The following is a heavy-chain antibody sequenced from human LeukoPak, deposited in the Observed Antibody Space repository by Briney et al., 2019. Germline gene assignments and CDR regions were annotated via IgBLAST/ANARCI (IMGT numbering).Heavy chain of an antibody. J-gene: IGHJ2*01. CDR1: GFTFSNYW. CDR2: IKQDGIET. V-gene: IGHV3-7*01. CDR3: AREQDWYFDL. Sequence: PGGSLRLSCAASGFTFSNYWMSWVRQAPGKGLEWVANIKQDGIETYYVDSVKGRFTLSRDNAKNSLHLQVNSLRAEDTAVYYCAREQDWYFDLGGRGTLVTVSS.